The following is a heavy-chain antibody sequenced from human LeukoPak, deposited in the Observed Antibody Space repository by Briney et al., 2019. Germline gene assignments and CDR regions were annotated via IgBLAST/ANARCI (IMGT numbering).Heavy chain of an antibody. CDR3: AKDYRGLLGYNWFDP. J-gene: IGHJ5*02. CDR2: ISGSGGST. Sequence: TGGSLRLSCAASGFTFSSYAMSWVRQAPGKGLEWVSAISGSGGSTYYADSVKGRFTISRDNSKNTLYLQMNSLRAEDTAVYYCAKDYRGLLGYNWFDPWGQGTLVTVSS. CDR1: GFTFSSYA. D-gene: IGHD3-16*01. V-gene: IGHV3-23*01.